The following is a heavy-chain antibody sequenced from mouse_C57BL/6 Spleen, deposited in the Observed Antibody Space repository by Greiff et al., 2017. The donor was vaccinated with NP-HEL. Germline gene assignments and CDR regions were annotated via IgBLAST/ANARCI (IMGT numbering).Heavy chain of an antibody. Sequence: QVQLQQPGAELVRPGSSVKLSCKASGYTFTSYWMDWVKQRPGQGLEWIGNIYPSDSETHYNQKFKDKATLTVDKSSSTAYMQLSSLTSEDSAVYYCARSASYGSSYGYFDYWGQGTTLTVSS. V-gene: IGHV1-61*01. CDR1: GYTFTSYW. CDR3: ARSASYGSSYGYFDY. CDR2: IYPSDSET. D-gene: IGHD1-1*01. J-gene: IGHJ2*01.